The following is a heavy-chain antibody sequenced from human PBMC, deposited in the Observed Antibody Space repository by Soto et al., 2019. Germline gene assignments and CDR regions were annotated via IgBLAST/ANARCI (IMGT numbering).Heavy chain of an antibody. J-gene: IGHJ6*02. D-gene: IGHD3-10*01. CDR1: GGSISSYY. CDR3: ALPGFGALEVLVDV. Sequence: QVQLQESGPGLVKPSETLSLSCTVSGGSISSYYWSWIRQPPGKGMEWIGYVHHSWGSTYNPSLQRRVAISLDTPKSQFCLTLRSVPAGDTAAYYCALPGFGALEVLVDVWGPGTTVTVSS. V-gene: IGHV4-59*08. CDR2: VHHSWGS.